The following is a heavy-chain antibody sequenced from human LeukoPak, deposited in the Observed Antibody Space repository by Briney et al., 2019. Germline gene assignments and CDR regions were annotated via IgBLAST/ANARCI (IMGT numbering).Heavy chain of an antibody. Sequence: ASVTVSCKASGGTFSSYTISWVRQAPGQGLEWMGGIIPILGIANYAQKFQGRVTITADKSTSTAYMELSSLRSEDTAVYSCARAGGYYDNAFDIWGQGTMVTVSS. CDR2: IIPILGIA. CDR3: ARAGGYYDNAFDI. D-gene: IGHD3-22*01. V-gene: IGHV1-69*10. CDR1: GGTFSSYT. J-gene: IGHJ3*02.